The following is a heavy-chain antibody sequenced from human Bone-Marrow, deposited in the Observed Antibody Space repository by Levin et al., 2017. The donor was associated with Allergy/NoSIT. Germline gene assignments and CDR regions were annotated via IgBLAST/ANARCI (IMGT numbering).Heavy chain of an antibody. CDR1: GFTFSSYS. CDR3: ARDWVVAATPGWYFDL. Sequence: KSGGSLRLSCAASGFTFSSYSMNWVRQAPGKGLEWVSSISSSSSYIYYADSVKGRFTISRDNAKNSLYLQMNSLRAEDTAVYYCARDWVVAATPGWYFDLWGRGTLVTVSS. CDR2: ISSSSSYI. J-gene: IGHJ2*01. V-gene: IGHV3-21*01. D-gene: IGHD2-15*01.